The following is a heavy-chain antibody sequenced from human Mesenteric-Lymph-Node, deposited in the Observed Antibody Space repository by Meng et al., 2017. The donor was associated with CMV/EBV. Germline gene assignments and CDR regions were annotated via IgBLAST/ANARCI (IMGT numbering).Heavy chain of an antibody. V-gene: IGHV4-38-2*02. D-gene: IGHD3-22*01. J-gene: IGHJ4*02. CDR2: IYHSGST. Sequence: GSLRLSCTVSGYSISSGYYWGWIRQPPGKGLEWIGSIYHSGSTYYNPSLKSRVTISVDTSKNQFSLKLSSVTAADTAVYYCARVGYYYDSSGYELIDYWGQGTLVTVSS. CDR1: GYSISSGYY. CDR3: ARVGYYYDSSGYELIDY.